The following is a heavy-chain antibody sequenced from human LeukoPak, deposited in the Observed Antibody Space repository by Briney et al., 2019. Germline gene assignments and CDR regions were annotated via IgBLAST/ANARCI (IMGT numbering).Heavy chain of an antibody. J-gene: IGHJ3*02. CDR3: ARDFGQSGDYEGAFDI. V-gene: IGHV1-2*02. D-gene: IGHD4-17*01. CDR2: INPNSGGT. CDR1: GYTFTGYY. Sequence: GASVKVSCKASGYTFTGYYMHWVRQAPGQGLEWMGWINPNSGGTNYAQKFQGRVTMTRDTSISTAYMELSRLRSDDTAVYYCARDFGQSGDYEGAFDIWGQGTMVTVSS.